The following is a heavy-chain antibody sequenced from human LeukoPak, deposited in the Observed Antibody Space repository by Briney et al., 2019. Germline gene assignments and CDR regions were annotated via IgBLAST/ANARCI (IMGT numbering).Heavy chain of an antibody. CDR1: GFTFSSYG. D-gene: IGHD5-18*01. Sequence: PGGSLRLSCAASGFTFSSYGMHCVRQAPGKGLEWVAVISYDGSNKYYADSVKGRFTISRDNSKNTLYLQMNSLRAEDTAVYYCAKDSRGYSYGYTLDYWGQGTLVTVSS. CDR3: AKDSRGYSYGYTLDY. V-gene: IGHV3-30*18. J-gene: IGHJ4*02. CDR2: ISYDGSNK.